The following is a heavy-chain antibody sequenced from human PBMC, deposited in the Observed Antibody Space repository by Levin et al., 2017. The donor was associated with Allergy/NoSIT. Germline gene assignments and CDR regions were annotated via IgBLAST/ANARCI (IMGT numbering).Heavy chain of an antibody. D-gene: IGHD4-17*01. CDR2: IYPGDSDT. J-gene: IGHJ4*02. CDR1: GYSFTSYW. CDR3: ARLTEDHDYGDYGFDY. Sequence: GESLKISCKGSGYSFTSYWICWVRQMPGKGLEWMGIIYPGDSDTRYSPSFQGQVTISADKSISTAYLQWSSLKASDTAMYYCARLTEDHDYGDYGFDYWGQGTLVTVSS. V-gene: IGHV5-51*01.